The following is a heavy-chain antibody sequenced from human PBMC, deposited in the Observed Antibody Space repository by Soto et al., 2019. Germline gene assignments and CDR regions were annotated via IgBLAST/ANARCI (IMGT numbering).Heavy chain of an antibody. CDR1: GFTVSSYV. CDR2: INPDGSEK. J-gene: IGHJ4*02. Sequence: LRLSCAASGFTVSSYVIHWVRQAPGKGLEWVANINPDGSEKQYVDSVKGRFTISRDNAKNSLYLQMSSVTAEDSALYYCSRSLDSWGQGTRVTVSS. V-gene: IGHV3-7*01. CDR3: SRSLDS.